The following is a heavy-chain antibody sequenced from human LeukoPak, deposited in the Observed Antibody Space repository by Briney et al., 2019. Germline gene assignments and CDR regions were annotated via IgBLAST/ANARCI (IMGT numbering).Heavy chain of an antibody. CDR3: ARGNLVDYNYYGMDV. CDR1: GFTFSSYG. D-gene: IGHD2-15*01. J-gene: IGHJ6*02. CDR2: IWYDGSNK. Sequence: GGSLRLSCAASGFTFSSYGMHWVRQAPGKGLEWVAVIWYDGSNKYYADSVKGRFTISRDNSKNTLYLQMNSLRAEDTAVYYCARGNLVDYNYYGMDVWGQGTTVTVSS. V-gene: IGHV3-33*01.